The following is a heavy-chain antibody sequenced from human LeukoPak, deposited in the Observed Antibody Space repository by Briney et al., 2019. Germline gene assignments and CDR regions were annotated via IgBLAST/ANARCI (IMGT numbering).Heavy chain of an antibody. CDR1: GYTFSDYY. Sequence: ASVKVSCKASGYTFSDYYVHWVRQAPGQGLEWMGWINPNRGGTHYARNFQGRVTMTRDTSISTAYMELSRLRSDDTAVYYCARGSDVRRVLTYFDWIIDYWGQGTLVTVSS. D-gene: IGHD3-9*01. CDR2: INPNRGGT. J-gene: IGHJ4*02. V-gene: IGHV1-2*02. CDR3: ARGSDVRRVLTYFDWIIDY.